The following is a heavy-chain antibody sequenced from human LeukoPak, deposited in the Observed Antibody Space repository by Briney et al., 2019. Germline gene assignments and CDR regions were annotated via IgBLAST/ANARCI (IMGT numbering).Heavy chain of an antibody. V-gene: IGHV4-34*01. CDR2: INHSGST. D-gene: IGHD3-16*01. J-gene: IGHJ4*02. CDR1: GGSFSGYY. CDR3: ARGVSDY. Sequence: SETLSLTCAVYGGSFSGYYWSWIRQPPGKGLEWIGEINHSGSTNYNPSLKSRVTISVDTSKNQFSLKLSSVTAADTAVYYCARGVSDYWGQGTLVTVSS.